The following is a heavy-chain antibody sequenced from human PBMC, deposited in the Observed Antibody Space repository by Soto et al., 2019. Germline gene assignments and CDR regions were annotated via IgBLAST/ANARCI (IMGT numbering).Heavy chain of an antibody. CDR2: ISAHDGNT. V-gene: IGHV1-18*04. CDR3: AREFQYDSGGFHELYF. J-gene: IGHJ4*02. Sequence: QVQLVQSGAEMKKPGASVKVSCKALGYTFTSYGISWLRQAPGRGLEWVGWISAHDGNTNYAQNVQGRVTMTADTSTTTAYLELTSLRSDDTAVYYCAREFQYDSGGFHELYFWGQGTLVTVSS. D-gene: IGHD3-22*01. CDR1: GYTFTSYG.